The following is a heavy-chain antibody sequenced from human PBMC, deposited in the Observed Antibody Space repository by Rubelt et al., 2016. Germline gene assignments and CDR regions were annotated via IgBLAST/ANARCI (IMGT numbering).Heavy chain of an antibody. CDR3: ARVMDYGGNYLDY. J-gene: IGHJ4*02. D-gene: IGHD4-23*01. CDR2: IIPILGIA. CDR1: GYTFTSYD. Sequence: QVQLVQSGAEVKKPGASVKVSCKASGYTFTSYDINWVRQATGQGLEWMGRIIPILGIANDAQKFQGRVTITADKSTGTAYMELSSLRSEDTAVDYCARVMDYGGNYLDYWGQGTLVTVSS. V-gene: IGHV1-69*09.